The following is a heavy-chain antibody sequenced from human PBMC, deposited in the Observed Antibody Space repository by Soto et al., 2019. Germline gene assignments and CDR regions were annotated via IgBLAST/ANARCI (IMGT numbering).Heavy chain of an antibody. CDR2: LSGRGDDT. D-gene: IGHD3-22*01. Sequence: GGSLRLSCAASGFTFSTYAMTWVRQAPGKGLEWVSTLSGRGDDTYYADSVKGRFTISRDNSKNTLYLQMNSLRVEDTAVYYCAKLNPYETSGHFDYWGQGTLVTVSS. CDR3: AKLNPYETSGHFDY. J-gene: IGHJ4*02. CDR1: GFTFSTYA. V-gene: IGHV3-23*01.